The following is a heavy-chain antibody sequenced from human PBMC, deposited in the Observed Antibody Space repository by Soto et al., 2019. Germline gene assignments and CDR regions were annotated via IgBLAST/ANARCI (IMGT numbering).Heavy chain of an antibody. CDR3: ARSYSYGFGY. CDR2: IGTGTRTR. V-gene: IGHV3-48*01. D-gene: IGHD5-18*01. Sequence: EVQLVESGGGLVQPGGSLRLSCAASGFVLSSYSMSWVRQAPGKGLEWVSYIGTGTRTRYYADSVKGRFTISRDNGKTSLFLQMNSLRAEDTALYYCARSYSYGFGYWGQGTRVTVSS. CDR1: GFVLSSYS. J-gene: IGHJ4*02.